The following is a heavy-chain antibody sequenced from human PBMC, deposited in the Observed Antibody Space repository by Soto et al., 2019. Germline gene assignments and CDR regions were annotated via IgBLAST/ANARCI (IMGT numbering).Heavy chain of an antibody. Sequence: GSLRLSCAASGFTFSSYGMHWVRQAPGKGLEWVAVISYDGSNKYYADSVKGRFTISRDNSKNTLYLQMNSLRAEDTAVYYCAKACSGDSGWSRGFDYWGQGTLVTVSS. CDR1: GFTFSSYG. CDR3: AKACSGDSGWSRGFDY. CDR2: ISYDGSNK. D-gene: IGHD6-19*01. V-gene: IGHV3-30*18. J-gene: IGHJ4*02.